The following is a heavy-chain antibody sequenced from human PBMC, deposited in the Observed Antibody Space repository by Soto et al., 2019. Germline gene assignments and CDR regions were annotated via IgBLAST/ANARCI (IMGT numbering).Heavy chain of an antibody. Sequence: ASVKVSCKTSGYTFTTFGINWVRQAPGQGLEWMGCHTAYDGKRNFAQKFQDRLTMTMDVSTSTGYMELSGLRSDDTAVYFCARGLTYGDFECWGRGTQGTVSS. V-gene: IGHV1-18*01. CDR1: GYTFTTFG. J-gene: IGHJ1*01. CDR3: ARGLTYGDFEC. D-gene: IGHD3-10*01. CDR2: HTAYDGKR.